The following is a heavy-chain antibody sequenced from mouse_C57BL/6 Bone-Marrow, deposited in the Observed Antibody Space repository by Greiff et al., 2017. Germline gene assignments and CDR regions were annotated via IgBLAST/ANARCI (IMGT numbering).Heavy chain of an antibody. D-gene: IGHD3-2*02. J-gene: IGHJ4*01. CDR1: GFTFSSYA. CDR3: TRETAQALFLYAMDY. CDR2: ISSGGDYI. Sequence: EVKLVESGEGLVKPGGSLKLSCAASGFTFSSYAMSWVRQTPEKRLEWVAYISSGGDYIYYADPVKGRFTISRDNARNTLYLQMSSLKSEDTAMYYCTRETAQALFLYAMDYWGQGTSVTVSS. V-gene: IGHV5-9-1*02.